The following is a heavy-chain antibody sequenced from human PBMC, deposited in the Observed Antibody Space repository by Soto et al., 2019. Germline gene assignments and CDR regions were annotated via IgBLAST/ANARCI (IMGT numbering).Heavy chain of an antibody. CDR2: ISAYNGNT. D-gene: IGHD3-3*01. CDR3: ASGDYDFWSVYYTLVDS. V-gene: IGHV1-18*01. CDR1: GYTFTSYG. Sequence: QVQLVQSGAEVKKPGASVKVSCKASGYTFTSYGISWVRQAPGQGLEWMGWISAYNGNTNYAQKLQGRVTMTTDTSTSTAYMELSSLRSDETAVYYCASGDYDFWSVYYTLVDSWGQGTLVTVSS. J-gene: IGHJ4*02.